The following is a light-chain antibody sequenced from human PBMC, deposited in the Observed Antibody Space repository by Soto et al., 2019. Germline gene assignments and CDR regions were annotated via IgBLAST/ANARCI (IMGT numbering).Light chain of an antibody. Sequence: DIQMTQSPSSLSASVGDRVTITCQASQDITTFVNWYQQTPGRAPKLLIADASRLQTGVPSRFSGSGSGTHFTLTIIRLQPEDLATYYCQQFDNLPLTFGGGTKVELK. CDR2: DAS. CDR3: QQFDNLPLT. V-gene: IGKV1-33*01. CDR1: QDITTF. J-gene: IGKJ4*01.